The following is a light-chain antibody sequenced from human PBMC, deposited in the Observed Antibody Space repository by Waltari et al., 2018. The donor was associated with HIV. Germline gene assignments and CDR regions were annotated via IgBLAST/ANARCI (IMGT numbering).Light chain of an antibody. CDR1: SSNTGSHD. CDR3: ATWDDSRSAVV. Sequence: QSVLTQPPSASGTPGQKVTISCFGISSNTGSHDVFWYQQLPVAAPKLLIHTNYQRPSGVPDRFSGSRSGTSASLAISGLRSEDEADYTCATWDDSRSAVVFGGGTKVNVL. J-gene: IGLJ2*01. V-gene: IGLV1-47*01. CDR2: TNY.